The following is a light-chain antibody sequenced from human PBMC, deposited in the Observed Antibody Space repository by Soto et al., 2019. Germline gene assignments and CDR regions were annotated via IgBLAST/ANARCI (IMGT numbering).Light chain of an antibody. V-gene: IGKV3-20*01. CDR2: GAS. Sequence: EIVLTQSPGTLSLSPGERATLSCRASQSVSSSYLAWYQQKPGQPPRLLIYGASSRAPGIPDRFSGSGSGTDFTLTIPRLEPADFAVYYCQHYRTSFGGGTKVEIK. CDR3: QHYRTS. J-gene: IGKJ4*01. CDR1: QSVSSSY.